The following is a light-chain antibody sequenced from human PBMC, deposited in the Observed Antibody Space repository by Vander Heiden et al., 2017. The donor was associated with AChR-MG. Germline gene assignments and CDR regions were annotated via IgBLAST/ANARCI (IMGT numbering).Light chain of an antibody. V-gene: IGKV2-28*01. CDR3: MQALQTPLFT. CDR2: SGS. CDR1: QSLLHSNGYNE. J-gene: IGKJ3*01. Sequence: DIVMTQSPLSLPVTPGEPASISCRSSQSLLHSNGYNELDWYLQKPGQSPQLLIYSGSNRASGVPDRFSGSGSGTDFTLKISRVEAEDVGVYYCMQALQTPLFTFGPGTKVDIK.